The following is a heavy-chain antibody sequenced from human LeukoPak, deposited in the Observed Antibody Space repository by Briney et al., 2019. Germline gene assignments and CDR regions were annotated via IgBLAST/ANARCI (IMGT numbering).Heavy chain of an antibody. V-gene: IGHV4-39*07. D-gene: IGHD3-10*01. J-gene: IGHJ4*02. CDR2: IYYTGNT. Sequence: PPETLSLTCTVSGDSISSSGYYWGWVRQPPGKGLEWIGSIYYTGNTYYNPSLKSRVTISLDTSKNQFSLKLSSMTAADTAVYSCARARRYYYGSIDYWAREPWSPSPQ. CDR1: GDSISSSGYY. CDR3: ARARRYYYGSIDY.